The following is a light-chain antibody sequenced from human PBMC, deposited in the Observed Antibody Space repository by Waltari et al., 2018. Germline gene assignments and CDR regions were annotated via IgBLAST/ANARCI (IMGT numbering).Light chain of an antibody. CDR1: RSTLGCNKF. CDR2: EGS. CDR3: CSYAGNSHWI. Sequence: QSALAQPASVSGPAGQSNTLSRTRTRSTLGCNKFVAWYQRHPGKVPKVMIYEGSRRPSGVADRFSGSKSGNTASLTISGLQADDEADYYCCSYAGNSHWIFGGGTKLTVL. V-gene: IGLV2-23*01. J-gene: IGLJ2*01.